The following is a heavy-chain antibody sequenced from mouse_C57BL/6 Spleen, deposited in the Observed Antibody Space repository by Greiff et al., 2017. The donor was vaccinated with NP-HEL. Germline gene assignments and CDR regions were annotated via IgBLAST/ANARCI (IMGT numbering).Heavy chain of an antibody. CDR1: GYTFTDYE. V-gene: IGHV1-15*01. Sequence: QVQLQQSGAELVRPGASVTLSCKASGYTFTDYEMHWVKQTPVHGLEWIGAIDPETGGTAYNQKFKGKAILTADKSSSTAYMELRSLTSEDSAVYYGTRYGLGSSSWYFDVWGTGTTVTVSS. CDR2: IDPETGGT. J-gene: IGHJ1*03. CDR3: TRYGLGSSSWYFDV. D-gene: IGHD1-1*01.